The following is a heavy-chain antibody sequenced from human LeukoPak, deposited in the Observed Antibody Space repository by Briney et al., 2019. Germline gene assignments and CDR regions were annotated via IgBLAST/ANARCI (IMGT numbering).Heavy chain of an antibody. CDR1: GLTFSTSG. Sequence: PGGSLRLSCTASGLTFSTSGFNWVRQAPGKGLEWVSYISSSGSTIYYADSVKGRFTISRDNAKNSLYLQMNSLRADDPAVYYCARGNIVGASLFDYWGQGNLVTVSS. CDR2: ISSSGSTI. CDR3: ARGNIVGASLFDY. D-gene: IGHD1-26*01. J-gene: IGHJ4*02. V-gene: IGHV3-48*01.